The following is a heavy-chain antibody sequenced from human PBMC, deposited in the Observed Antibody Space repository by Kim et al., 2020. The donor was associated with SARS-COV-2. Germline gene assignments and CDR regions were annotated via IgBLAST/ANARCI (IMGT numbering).Heavy chain of an antibody. CDR1: GYTLTELS. CDR2: FDPEDGET. CDR3: ATAPVVVGATLSDYYYYGMDV. V-gene: IGHV1-24*01. D-gene: IGHD1-26*01. Sequence: ASVKVSCKVSGYTLTELSMHWVRQAPGKGLEWMGRFDPEDGETIYAQKFQGRVTMTEDTSTDTAYMELSSLRSEDTAVYYCATAPVVVGATLSDYYYYGMDVWGQGTTVTVSS. J-gene: IGHJ6*02.